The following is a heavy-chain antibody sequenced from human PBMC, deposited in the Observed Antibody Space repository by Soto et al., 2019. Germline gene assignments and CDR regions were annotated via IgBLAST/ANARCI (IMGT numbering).Heavy chain of an antibody. V-gene: IGHV4-30-4*01. Sequence: TLSLTCTVSGGSISSGNYYWSWIRQPPGKGLEWIGFISYSGSTYYSTSLKSRVTISIDTSKSQFSLNLSFVTAADTAVYYCATMGTPATGLYFFDYWGQGSLVTVSS. CDR3: ATMGTPATGLYFFDY. CDR2: ISYSGST. D-gene: IGHD2-15*01. J-gene: IGHJ4*02. CDR1: GGSISSGNYY.